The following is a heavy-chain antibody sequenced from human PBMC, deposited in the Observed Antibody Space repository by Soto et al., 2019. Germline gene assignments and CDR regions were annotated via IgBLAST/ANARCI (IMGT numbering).Heavy chain of an antibody. V-gene: IGHV4-34*01. D-gene: IGHD3-9*01. CDR2: INHSGST. Sequence: PSETLSLTCAVYGGSFSGYYWSWIRQPPGKGLEWIGEINHSGSTNYNPSLKSRVTISVDTSKNQFCLKLSSVTAADTAVYYCARGDPSYDISTGYPIWGQETLVTRLL. CDR1: GGSFSGYY. CDR3: ARGDPSYDISTGYPI. J-gene: IGHJ4*02.